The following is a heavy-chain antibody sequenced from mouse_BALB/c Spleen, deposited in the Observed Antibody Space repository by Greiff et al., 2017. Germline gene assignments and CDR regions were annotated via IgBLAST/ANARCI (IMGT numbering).Heavy chain of an antibody. Sequence: EVKLVESGGGLVKPGGSLKLSCAASGFAFSSYDMSWVRQTPEKRLEWVAYISSGGGSTYYPDTVKGRFTISRDNAKNTLYLQMSSLKSEDTAMYYCARHGPITTATYAMDYWGQGTSVTVSS. CDR1: GFAFSSYD. J-gene: IGHJ4*01. CDR2: ISSGGGST. V-gene: IGHV5-12-1*01. D-gene: IGHD1-2*01. CDR3: ARHGPITTATYAMDY.